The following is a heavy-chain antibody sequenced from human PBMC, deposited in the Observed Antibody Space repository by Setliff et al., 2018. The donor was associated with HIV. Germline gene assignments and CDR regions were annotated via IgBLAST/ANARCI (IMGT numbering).Heavy chain of an antibody. Sequence: GGSLRLSCAASGFTFKNYWMHWVRQLPGKGLVWVSRINTDGSSSDYADSVKCRFTISRDNAKDTLYLQMNSLRADDTALYYCARVWFGNIEALPHWGQGTLVTVSS. CDR2: INTDGSSS. V-gene: IGHV3-74*01. D-gene: IGHD3-10*01. CDR1: GFTFKNYW. J-gene: IGHJ4*02. CDR3: ARVWFGNIEALPH.